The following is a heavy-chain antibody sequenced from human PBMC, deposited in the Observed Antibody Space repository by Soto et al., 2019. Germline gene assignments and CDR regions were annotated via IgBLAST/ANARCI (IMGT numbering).Heavy chain of an antibody. CDR1: GFTFSNAW. J-gene: IGHJ4*02. CDR2: IKSKTDGGTT. Sequence: EVQLVESGGGLVKPGGSLRLSCAASGFTFSNAWMNWVRQAPGKGLEWVGRIKSKTDGGTTDYAAPVKGRFTISRDDSQYALYLQMNSLKTGDTAVYYCTARQQLFRGYSYGVDYWGQGTLVTVSS. CDR3: TARQQLFRGYSYGVDY. D-gene: IGHD5-18*01. V-gene: IGHV3-15*07.